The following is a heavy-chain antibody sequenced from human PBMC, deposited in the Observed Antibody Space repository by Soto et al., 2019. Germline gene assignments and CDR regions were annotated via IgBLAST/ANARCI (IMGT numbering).Heavy chain of an antibody. J-gene: IGHJ5*02. V-gene: IGHV1-18*01. CDR2: INTYNGNT. CDR1: GYTFTNYG. CDR3: ARGVGSGTYYNQYNWFDP. Sequence: QVQLVQSGAEVKKPGASVKVSCKASGYTFTNYGISWVRQAPGQGLEWMGWINTYNGNTNHAQKLQGRVTMTTDTSTSTACMEQRSLRSDDTAVYYCARGVGSGTYYNQYNWFDPWGQGTLVTVSS. D-gene: IGHD3-10*01.